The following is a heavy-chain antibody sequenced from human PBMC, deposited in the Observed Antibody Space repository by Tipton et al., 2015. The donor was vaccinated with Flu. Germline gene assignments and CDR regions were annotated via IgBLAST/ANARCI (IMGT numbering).Heavy chain of an antibody. Sequence: GLVKPSETLSLTCTVSGGSISSYYWSWIWQPSGKGLEWIGYIYYSGSTNYNPSLKSRVTISVDTSKNQFSRKLSSVTAADTAVYYCARGDCSSTSCLDYWGQGTLVTVSS. CDR1: GGSISSYY. D-gene: IGHD2-2*01. J-gene: IGHJ4*02. CDR2: IYYSGST. CDR3: ARGDCSSTSCLDY. V-gene: IGHV4-59*01.